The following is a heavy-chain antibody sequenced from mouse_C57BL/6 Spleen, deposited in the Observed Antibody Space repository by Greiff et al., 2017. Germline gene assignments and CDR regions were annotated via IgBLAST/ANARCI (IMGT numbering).Heavy chain of an antibody. D-gene: IGHD1-1*01. CDR3: ARRNYGSSYDY. V-gene: IGHV1-64*01. CDR1: GYTFTSYW. CDR2: IHPNSGST. Sequence: VKLQQPGAELVKPGASVKLSCKASGYTFTSYWMHWVKQRPGQGLEWIGMIHPNSGSTNYNEKFKSKATLTVDKSSSTAYMQLSSLTSEDSAVYYCARRNYGSSYDYWGQGTTLTVSS. J-gene: IGHJ2*01.